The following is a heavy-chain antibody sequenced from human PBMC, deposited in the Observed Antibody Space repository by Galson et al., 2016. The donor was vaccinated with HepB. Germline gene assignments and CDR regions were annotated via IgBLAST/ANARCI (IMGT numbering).Heavy chain of an antibody. J-gene: IGHJ6*02. D-gene: IGHD3-10*01. CDR3: ARRLNMIRAVGWGYGMDV. CDR2: IKEDGSDK. CDR1: GFTFSSHW. V-gene: IGHV3-7*01. Sequence: AASGFTFSSHWMTWVRQAPGKGPEWVASIKEDGSDKPYEDSVRGRFTISRDNAKNSLYLQMNSLRVEDTAVYYCARRLNMIRAVGWGYGMDVWGQGTTVTVSS.